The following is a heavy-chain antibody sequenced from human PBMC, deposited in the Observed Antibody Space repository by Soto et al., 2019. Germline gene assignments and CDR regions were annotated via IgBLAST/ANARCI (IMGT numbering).Heavy chain of an antibody. Sequence: PGGSLRLSCAASGFSFVNYAMNWVRQAPGKGLEWVSGLSGSGTSTYYADSVKGRFTISRDNSRDTRFLQMNSLTADDTAAYYCAKATTNGGWFNPFDSWGQGALVTVSS. CDR2: LSGSGTST. CDR3: AKATTNGGWFNPFDS. CDR1: GFSFVNYA. J-gene: IGHJ4*02. D-gene: IGHD6-19*01. V-gene: IGHV3-23*01.